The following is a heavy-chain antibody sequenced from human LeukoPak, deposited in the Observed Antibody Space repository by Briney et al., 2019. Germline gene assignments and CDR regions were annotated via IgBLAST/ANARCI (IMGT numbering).Heavy chain of an antibody. V-gene: IGHV3-30-3*01. CDR2: ISYDGSNK. D-gene: IGHD2-2*01. CDR1: GFTFSSYA. CDR3: AKDGLGYCSSTSCSSIDYYYYYGMDV. Sequence: GGSLRLSCAASGFTFSSYAMHWVRQAPGKGLEWVAVISYDGSNKYYADSVKGRFTISRDNSKNTLYLQMNSLRAEDTAVYYCAKDGLGYCSSTSCSSIDYYYYYGMDVWGQGTTVTVSS. J-gene: IGHJ6*02.